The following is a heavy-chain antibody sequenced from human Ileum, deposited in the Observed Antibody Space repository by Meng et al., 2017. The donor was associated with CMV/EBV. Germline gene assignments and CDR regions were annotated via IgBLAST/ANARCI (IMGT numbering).Heavy chain of an antibody. J-gene: IGHJ2*01. Sequence: SAMHRVRQAPGQGLECGAVFSYDGSNKYYAASVQGRFTISRDNSKNTLYLQMNSLRAEDTAVYYCARYYVRGYCSSTSCYNWYFDLWGRGTLVTVSS. V-gene: IGHV3-30-3*01. CDR1: SA. D-gene: IGHD2-2*01. CDR3: ARYYVRGYCSSTSCYNWYFDL. CDR2: FSYDGSNK.